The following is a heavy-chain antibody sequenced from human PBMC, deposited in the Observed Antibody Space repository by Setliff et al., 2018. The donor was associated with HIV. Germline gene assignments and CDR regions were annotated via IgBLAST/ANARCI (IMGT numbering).Heavy chain of an antibody. CDR3: AKGYSPNYYYYMDV. CDR1: GFTFSNAW. CDR2: IKSKTDGGTT. D-gene: IGHD2-21*01. Sequence: GGSLRLSCAASGFTFSNAWMSWVRQAPGKGLGWVGRIKSKTDGGTTDYAAPVKGRFTISRDDSKNTAYLQMNSLRAEDTAVYYCAKGYSPNYYYYMDVWGKGTTVTVSS. J-gene: IGHJ6*03. V-gene: IGHV3-15*01.